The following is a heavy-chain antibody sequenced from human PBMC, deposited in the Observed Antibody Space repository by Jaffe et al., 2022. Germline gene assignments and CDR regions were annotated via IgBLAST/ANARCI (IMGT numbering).Heavy chain of an antibody. CDR2: IYYSGST. J-gene: IGHJ6*03. CDR1: GGSISSSSYY. V-gene: IGHV4-39*01. Sequence: QLQLQESGPGLVKPSETLSLTCTVSGGSISSSSYYWGWIRQPPGKGLEWIGSIYYSGSTYYNPSLKSRVTISVDTSKNQFSLKLSSVTAADTAVYYCARHHWAPGGYYYMDVWGKGTTVTVSS. D-gene: IGHD7-27*01. CDR3: ARHHWAPGGYYYMDV.